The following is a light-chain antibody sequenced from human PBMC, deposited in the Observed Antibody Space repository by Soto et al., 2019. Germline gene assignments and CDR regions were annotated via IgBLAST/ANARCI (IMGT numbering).Light chain of an antibody. CDR3: QQRSSCPLT. V-gene: IGKV3-15*01. J-gene: IGKJ4*01. CDR2: GAS. CDR1: QSVSSK. Sequence: EIVMTQSPATLSVSPGERATLSCRASQSVSSKLAWYQQKPGQAPRLLIYGASTRATGIPARFSGSGSGTDFTLSISSLEPEDFAVYYCQQRSSCPLTFGGGTKVDIK.